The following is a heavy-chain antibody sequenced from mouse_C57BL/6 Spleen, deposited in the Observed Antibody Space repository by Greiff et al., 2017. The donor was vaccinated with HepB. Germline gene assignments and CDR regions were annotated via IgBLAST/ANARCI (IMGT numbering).Heavy chain of an antibody. CDR1: GYAFSSSW. V-gene: IGHV1-82*01. Sequence: QVQLQQSGPELVKPGASVKISCKASGYAFSSSWMNWVKQRPGQGLEWIGRIYPGDGDTNYNGKFKGKATLTADKSSSTAYMQLSSLTSEDSAVYFCARSSNLYFGYWGQGTTLTVSS. D-gene: IGHD2-5*01. CDR3: ARSSNLYFGY. CDR2: IYPGDGDT. J-gene: IGHJ2*01.